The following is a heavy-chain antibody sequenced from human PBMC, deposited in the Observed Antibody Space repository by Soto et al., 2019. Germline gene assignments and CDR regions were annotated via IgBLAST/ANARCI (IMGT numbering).Heavy chain of an antibody. J-gene: IGHJ4*02. CDR1: GDSVSSDSYY. Sequence: SETLSLTYTVSGDSVSSDSYYWSWILQATGKGLEWIGNIYYSGSTNYNPSLKSRVTISLDTSKNQFSLKLSSVTAADTAVYYCARVGYCGGDCSFPDYWGQGTLVTVSS. V-gene: IGHV4-61*01. CDR3: ARVGYCGGDCSFPDY. CDR2: IYYSGST. D-gene: IGHD2-21*02.